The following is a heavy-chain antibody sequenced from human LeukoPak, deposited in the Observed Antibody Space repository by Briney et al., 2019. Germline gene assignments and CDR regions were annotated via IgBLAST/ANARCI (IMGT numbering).Heavy chain of an antibody. D-gene: IGHD6-13*01. Sequence: GGSLRLSCAASGFTLSSYGMSSVRQAPGKGLEWVSAISGSGGSTYYADSVKGRFTISRDNSKNTLYLQMNSLRAEDTAVYYCAKDSSSWIAEYFQHWGQGTLVTVSS. CDR1: GFTLSSYG. CDR3: AKDSSSWIAEYFQH. CDR2: ISGSGGST. J-gene: IGHJ1*01. V-gene: IGHV3-23*01.